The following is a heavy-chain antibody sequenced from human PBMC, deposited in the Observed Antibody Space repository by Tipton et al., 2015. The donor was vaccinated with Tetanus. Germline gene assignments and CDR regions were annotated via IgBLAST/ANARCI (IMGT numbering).Heavy chain of an antibody. CDR3: ARVRGGYLYYFDY. V-gene: IGHV3-66*01. J-gene: IGHJ4*02. D-gene: IGHD5-12*01. Sequence: SLRLSCAASGFTVSSNYMSWVRQAPGKGLEWVSVIYSGGSTYYADSVKGRFTISRDNSKNTLYLQMNSLRAEDTAVYYCARVRGGYLYYFDYWGQGTLVTVSS. CDR1: GFTVSSNY. CDR2: IYSGGST.